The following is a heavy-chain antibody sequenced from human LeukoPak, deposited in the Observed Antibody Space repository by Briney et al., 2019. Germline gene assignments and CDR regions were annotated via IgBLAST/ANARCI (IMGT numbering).Heavy chain of an antibody. CDR3: ARGGDNSDYTTFDY. V-gene: IGHV1-69*06. CDR2: IIPIFGTA. Sequence: ASVKVSCKASGGTFSSYAISWVRQAPGQGLEWMGGIIPIFGTANYAQKFQGRVTITADKSTSTAYMELSSLRSEDTAVYYCARGGDNSDYTTFDYWGQGTLVTVSS. J-gene: IGHJ4*02. D-gene: IGHD3-22*01. CDR1: GGTFSSYA.